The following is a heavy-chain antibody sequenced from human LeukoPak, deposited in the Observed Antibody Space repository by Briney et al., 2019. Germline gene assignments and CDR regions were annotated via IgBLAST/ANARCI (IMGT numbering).Heavy chain of an antibody. J-gene: IGHJ6*03. V-gene: IGHV3-74*01. CDR3: AKDGGEYYDILTGYYPRLYYMDV. Sequence: GGSLRLSCAASGFTFSNAWMSWVRQAPGKGLEWVSRINSNGSSTNYADSVKGRFTISRDNSKNTLYLQMNSLRTEDTAVYYCAKDGGEYYDILTGYYPRLYYMDVWGKGTTVTISS. CDR1: GFTFSNAW. CDR2: INSNGSST. D-gene: IGHD3-9*01.